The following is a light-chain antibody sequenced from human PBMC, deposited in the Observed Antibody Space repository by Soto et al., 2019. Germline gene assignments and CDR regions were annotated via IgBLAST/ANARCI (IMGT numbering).Light chain of an antibody. CDR3: QQYGSSPWT. Sequence: IVLTQSPGTLSLSPGERATLSCRASQSVSSSYLAWYQQTPGQAPRLLIYGASSRATCIPDRFSSSVSETDFTLTLSRLEPEDFAVYYCQQYGSSPWTFGQGTKVEI. J-gene: IGKJ1*01. CDR1: QSVSSSY. V-gene: IGKV3-20*01. CDR2: GAS.